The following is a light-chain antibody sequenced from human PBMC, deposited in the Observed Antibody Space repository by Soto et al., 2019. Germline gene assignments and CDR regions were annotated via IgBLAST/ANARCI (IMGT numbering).Light chain of an antibody. CDR1: SSDVGGYNS. V-gene: IGLV2-8*01. CDR2: EVN. Sequence: QSALTQPPSASGSPGQSVTISCTGTSSDVGGYNSVSWYQQHPGRAPKLLIYEVNKRPSGVPDRFSASKSDNTASLTVSGLHAEDGAGYYCTSYANSRILVFGGGTQLTL. CDR3: TSYANSRILV. J-gene: IGLJ3*02.